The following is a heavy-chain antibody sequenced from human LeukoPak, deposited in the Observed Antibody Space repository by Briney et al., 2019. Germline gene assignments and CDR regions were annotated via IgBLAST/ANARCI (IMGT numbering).Heavy chain of an antibody. D-gene: IGHD4-17*01. J-gene: IGHJ1*01. CDR3: AKDVVIGASYDYGDYIPLPH. V-gene: IGHV3-66*02. CDR2: LFSDRRT. Sequence: GGSPRLSCAASGFIVSTNYMTWVRQAPGKGLQWVAILFSDRRTFYADTVKGRFTVSRDNSKNTLYLQMNSLRPEDTAVYYCAKDVVIGASYDYGDYIPLPHWGQGTLVTVSS. CDR1: GFIVSTNY.